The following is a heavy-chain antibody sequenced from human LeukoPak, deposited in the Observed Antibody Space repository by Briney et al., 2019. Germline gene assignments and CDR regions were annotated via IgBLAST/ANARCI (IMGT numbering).Heavy chain of an antibody. V-gene: IGHV3-23*01. D-gene: IGHD3-10*01. CDR1: GFTFNNYA. J-gene: IGHJ2*01. CDR2: ISGSGGGT. Sequence: GGSLRLSCAASGFTFNNYAMTWVRQAPGKGLEWVSAISGSGGGTYNEDSVKGRFTISRDNSKNTLYLQMNSLRAEDTAVYYCARAPYGSGTYWYFDLWGRGTLVTVSS. CDR3: ARAPYGSGTYWYFDL.